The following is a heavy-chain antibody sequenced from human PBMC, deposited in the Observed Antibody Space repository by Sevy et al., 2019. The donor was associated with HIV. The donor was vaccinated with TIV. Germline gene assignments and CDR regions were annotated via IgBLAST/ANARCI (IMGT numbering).Heavy chain of an antibody. Sequence: GSLRLSCAASGFTFSKYSMSWVRQPPGKGLEWVSTLSFGCNEINYADSVKGRFTISRDNSKSSVYLQMNNLRPEDTAVYYCAREGCTKPHDYWGQGTLVTVSS. CDR1: GFTFSKYS. D-gene: IGHD2-8*01. CDR2: LSFGCNEI. V-gene: IGHV3-23*01. J-gene: IGHJ4*02. CDR3: AREGCTKPHDY.